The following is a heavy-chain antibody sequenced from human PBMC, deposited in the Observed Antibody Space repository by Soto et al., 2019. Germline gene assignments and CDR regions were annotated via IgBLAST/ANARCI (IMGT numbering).Heavy chain of an antibody. CDR2: ISSSGSTI. Sequence: PGGSLRLSCAASGFTFSYYYMSWIRQAPGKGLEWVSYISSSGSTIYHADSVKGRFTISRDDSKNTLFLHMNSLRAADTAVYYCARGQRALITYGPFDPWGQGTLVTVSS. V-gene: IGHV3-11*01. D-gene: IGHD4-17*01. CDR3: ARGQRALITYGPFDP. J-gene: IGHJ5*02. CDR1: GFTFSYYY.